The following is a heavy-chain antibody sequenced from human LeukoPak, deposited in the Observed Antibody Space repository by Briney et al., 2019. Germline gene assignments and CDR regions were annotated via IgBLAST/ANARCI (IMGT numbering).Heavy chain of an antibody. CDR2: IYTSGST. V-gene: IGHV4-4*09. D-gene: IGHD3-22*01. J-gene: IGHJ3*02. CDR1: GGSISSYY. Sequence: SETLSLTCAVSGGSISSYYWSWIRQPPGKGLEWIGYIYTSGSTNYNPSLKSRVTISVDTSKNQFSLKLSSVTAADTAVYYCARILPAGSVYYYDSSGYYRAFDIWGQGTMVTVSS. CDR3: ARILPAGSVYYYDSSGYYRAFDI.